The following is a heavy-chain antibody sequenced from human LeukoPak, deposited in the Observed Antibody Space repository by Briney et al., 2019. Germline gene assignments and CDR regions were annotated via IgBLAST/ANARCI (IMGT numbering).Heavy chain of an antibody. CDR1: GYTFTGYY. V-gene: IGHV1-2*06. D-gene: IGHD6-6*01. J-gene: IGHJ4*02. CDR2: INPNSGGT. CDR3: ARARRDSSSSYYFDY. Sequence: GASVKVSCKASGYTFTGYYMHWVRQAPGQGLEWMRRINPNSGGTNYAQKFQGRVTMTRDTSISTAYMELSRLRSDDTAVYYCARARRDSSSSYYFDYWGQGTLVTVSS.